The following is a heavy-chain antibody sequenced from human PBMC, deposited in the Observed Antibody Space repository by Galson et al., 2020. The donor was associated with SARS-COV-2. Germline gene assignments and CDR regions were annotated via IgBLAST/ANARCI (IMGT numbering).Heavy chain of an antibody. Sequence: KIGESLKISCAASGFTFSSYSMNWVRQAPGKGLEWVSSISRSSMYMYYADSVKGRFTISRDNAKNSLYLQMNSLRADDTGIYFCASDRSYGANGGTDYWGQGTPVTVSS. CDR1: GFTFSSYS. D-gene: IGHD2-8*01. CDR2: ISRSSMYM. V-gene: IGHV3-21*01. CDR3: ASDRSYGANGGTDY. J-gene: IGHJ4*02.